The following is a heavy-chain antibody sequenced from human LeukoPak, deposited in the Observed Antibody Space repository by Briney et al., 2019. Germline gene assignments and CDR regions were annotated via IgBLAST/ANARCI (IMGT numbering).Heavy chain of an antibody. CDR3: ASALGELLHFDY. CDR2: INHSGST. J-gene: IGHJ4*02. V-gene: IGHV4-34*01. CDR1: GGSFSGYY. D-gene: IGHD1-26*01. Sequence: SETLSLTCAVYGGSFSGYYWSWIRQPPGKGLEWIGEINHSGSTNYNPSLKSRVTISLDTSKDQFSLKLSSVTAADTAVYYCASALGELLHFDYWGQGTLVTVSS.